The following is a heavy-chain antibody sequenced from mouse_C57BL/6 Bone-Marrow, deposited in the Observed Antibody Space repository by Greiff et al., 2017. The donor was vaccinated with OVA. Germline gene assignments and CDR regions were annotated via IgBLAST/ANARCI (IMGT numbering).Heavy chain of an antibody. CDR1: GFSLTSYG. CDR3: AKPYYYGSSYGVDY. Sequence: QVQLKESGPGLVQPSQSLSITCTVSGFSLTSYGVHWVRQSPGKGLEWLGVIWRGGSTDYNAAFMSRLSITKDNSKSQVFFKMNSLQADDTAIYYCAKPYYYGSSYGVDYWGQGTSVTVSS. CDR2: IWRGGST. D-gene: IGHD1-1*01. J-gene: IGHJ4*01. V-gene: IGHV2-5*01.